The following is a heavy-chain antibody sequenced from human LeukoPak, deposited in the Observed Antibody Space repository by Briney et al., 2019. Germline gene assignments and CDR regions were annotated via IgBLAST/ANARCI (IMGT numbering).Heavy chain of an antibody. D-gene: IGHD4-17*01. V-gene: IGHV4-31*03. CDR2: IYYSGST. CDR3: ARGYGSFDY. Sequence: SETLSFTCTVSGGSISSSSYYWGWIRQHPGKGLEWIGYIYYSGSTYYNPSLKSRVTISVDTSKNQFSLKLSSVTAADTAVYYCARGYGSFDYWGQGTLVTVSS. CDR1: GGSISSSSYY. J-gene: IGHJ4*02.